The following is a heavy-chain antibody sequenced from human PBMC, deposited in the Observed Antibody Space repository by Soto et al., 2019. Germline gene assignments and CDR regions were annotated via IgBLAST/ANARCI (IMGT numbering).Heavy chain of an antibody. V-gene: IGHV1-69*01. CDR1: GGTFGSYA. D-gene: IGHD2-2*01. J-gene: IGHJ4*02. CDR3: ATALGCRSTSCTLDY. CDR2: ITPVSGAA. Sequence: QVQLVQSGAEVKKPGSSVKVSCKASGGTFGSYAFSWVRQAPGQGLEWMGGITPVSGAAHYAQKFQGRVAITAAESTSTAYMELSSLSSQDTAVYYCATALGCRSTSCTLDYWGQGTRVSVSS.